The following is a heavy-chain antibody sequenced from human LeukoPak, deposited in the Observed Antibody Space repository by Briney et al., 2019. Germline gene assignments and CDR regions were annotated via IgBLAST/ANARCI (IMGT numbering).Heavy chain of an antibody. V-gene: IGHV3-7*01. CDR3: ARKRPNYFDY. CDR2: IKEDGGQK. Sequence: PGGSLSLSCVVSGFTFSEYWMTWVRQAPGKGLEWVANIKEDGGQKHYVDSVKGRFTIFRDNAENSLYLQMNSLRAEDTALYYCARKRPNYFDYWGQGTLVTVSS. J-gene: IGHJ4*02. CDR1: GFTFSEYW.